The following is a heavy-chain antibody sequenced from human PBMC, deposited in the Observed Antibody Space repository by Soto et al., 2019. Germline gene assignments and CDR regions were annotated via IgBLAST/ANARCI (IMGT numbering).Heavy chain of an antibody. CDR3: AAFDPGPMGFDP. J-gene: IGHJ5*02. Sequence: SVKVSCKASGFPFSSSAVQWVRQARGQRLEWIGKIVVGSGNTNYAQKFQERVTITRDMSTSTAYMELSSLRSEDTAFYYCAAFDPGPMGFDPWGQGTLVTVSS. CDR2: IVVGSGNT. V-gene: IGHV1-58*01. D-gene: IGHD3-9*01. CDR1: GFPFSSSA.